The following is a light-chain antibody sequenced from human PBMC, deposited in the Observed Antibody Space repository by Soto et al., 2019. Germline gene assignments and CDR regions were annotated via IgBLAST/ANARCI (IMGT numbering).Light chain of an antibody. J-gene: IGKJ5*01. V-gene: IGKV1-39*01. Sequence: DIQMTQSPSTVSAYVGDSVTITCRASQSISSYLNWYQHKPGKGPTLLIHATSNLQIGVPSRFSGSGSGTEFTLTISSLEPEDFGTYYCQQSYKMPSFGQGTRLEIK. CDR1: QSISSY. CDR2: ATS. CDR3: QQSYKMPS.